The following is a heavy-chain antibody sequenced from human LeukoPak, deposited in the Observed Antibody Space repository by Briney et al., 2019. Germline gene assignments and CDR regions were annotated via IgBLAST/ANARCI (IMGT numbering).Heavy chain of an antibody. Sequence: GGSLRLSCAASGFTFRDYNMNWVRQAPGKGLEWVSYITDSGSTIQYADSVNGRFTISRDNAKNSLYLQMNSLRAEDSAVYYCARSIGLTGGGVDVWGRGTTVTVSS. CDR1: GFTFRDYN. CDR3: ARSIGLTGGGVDV. CDR2: ITDSGSTI. J-gene: IGHJ6*02. V-gene: IGHV3-11*01. D-gene: IGHD3-9*01.